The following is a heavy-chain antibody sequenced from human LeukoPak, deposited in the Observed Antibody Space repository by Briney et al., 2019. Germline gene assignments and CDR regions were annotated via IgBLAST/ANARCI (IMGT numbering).Heavy chain of an antibody. J-gene: IGHJ4*02. CDR1: GFTFSSYA. V-gene: IGHV3-30-3*01. D-gene: IGHD6-19*01. CDR2: ISYDGSNK. CDR3: ASLDYSSGWYTADY. Sequence: GGSLRLSCAASGFTFSSYAMHWVRQAPGKGLEWVAVISYDGSNKYYADSVKGRFTISRDNSKNTLYLQMNSLRAEDTAVYYCASLDYSSGWYTADYWGQGTLVTVFS.